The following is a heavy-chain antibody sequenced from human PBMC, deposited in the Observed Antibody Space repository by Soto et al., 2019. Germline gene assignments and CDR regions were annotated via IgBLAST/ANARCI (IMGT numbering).Heavy chain of an antibody. D-gene: IGHD1-26*01. V-gene: IGHV3-48*02. CDR1: GFTFSSYS. J-gene: IGHJ6*02. CDR2: ISSSSSTI. CDR3: ARDSNSGSYNYYYYGMDV. Sequence: GGSLRLSCAASGFTFSSYSMNWVRQAPGKGLEWVSYISSSSSTIYYADSVKGRFTISRDNAKNSLYLQMNSLRDEDTAVYYCARDSNSGSYNYYYYGMDVWGQGTTVTVSS.